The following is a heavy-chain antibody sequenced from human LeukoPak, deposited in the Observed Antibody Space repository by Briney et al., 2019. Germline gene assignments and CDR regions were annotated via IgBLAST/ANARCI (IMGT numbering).Heavy chain of an antibody. CDR1: GFTFSSYA. J-gene: IGHJ4*02. CDR2: ISGSGGSP. D-gene: IGHD6-19*01. Sequence: PGGSLRLSCAASGFTFSSYAMSWVRQAPGKGLEWVSVISGSGGSPSYADSVKGRFTISRDNSKNTLYLQMNSLRAEDTAVYYCAASRYSSGSTLDYWGQGTLVTVSS. V-gene: IGHV3-23*01. CDR3: AASRYSSGSTLDY.